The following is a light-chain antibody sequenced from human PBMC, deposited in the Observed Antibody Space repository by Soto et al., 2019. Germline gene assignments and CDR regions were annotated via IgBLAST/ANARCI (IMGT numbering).Light chain of an antibody. Sequence: IQLTQSPASLSESVGDRATITFQASQNINNYLNWYQQKPGRAPKLLIYDASNLEAGVPSRFRGSGSGTDFTFTISRLQPEDIATYYCQQYENLPTFGQGTRLEFK. CDR2: DAS. V-gene: IGKV1-33*01. CDR3: QQYENLPT. J-gene: IGKJ5*01. CDR1: QNINNY.